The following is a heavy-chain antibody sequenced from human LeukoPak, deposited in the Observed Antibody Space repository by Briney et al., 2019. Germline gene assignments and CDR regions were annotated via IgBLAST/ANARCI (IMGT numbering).Heavy chain of an antibody. CDR3: ARVGGIPRDDAFDI. Sequence: RRSLRPSCAASAFTFSSYDMQWVSPATGKGLEWVSSIVTAGDTYYPGSVKGRFTISRENANNSLYLQMTSLTAGYTAVCYCARVGGIPRDDAFDIWGPGTMVTVSS. CDR1: AFTFSSYD. D-gene: IGHD6-13*01. J-gene: IGHJ3*02. CDR2: IVTAGDT. V-gene: IGHV3-13*01.